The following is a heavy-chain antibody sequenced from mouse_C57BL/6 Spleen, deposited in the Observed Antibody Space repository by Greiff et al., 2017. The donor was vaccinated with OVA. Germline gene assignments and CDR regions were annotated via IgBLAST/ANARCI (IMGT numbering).Heavy chain of an antibody. CDR1: GFTFSSYA. Sequence: EVQRVESGGGLVKPGGSLKLSCAASGFTFSSYAMSWVRQTPEKRLEWVATISDGGSYTYYPDNVKGRFTISRDNAKNNLYLQMSHLKSEDTAMYYCAREGSSYGDWYFDVWGTGTTVTVSS. D-gene: IGHD1-1*01. CDR3: AREGSSYGDWYFDV. J-gene: IGHJ1*03. V-gene: IGHV5-4*01. CDR2: ISDGGSYT.